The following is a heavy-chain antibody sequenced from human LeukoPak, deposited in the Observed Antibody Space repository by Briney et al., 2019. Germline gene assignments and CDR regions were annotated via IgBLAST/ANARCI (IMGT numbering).Heavy chain of an antibody. D-gene: IGHD3-10*01. CDR1: GYTFTSYD. CDR2: MNPNSGNT. J-gene: IGHJ4*02. V-gene: IGHV1-8*01. Sequence: ASVKVSCKASGYTFTSYDINWVRQATGQGLEWMGWMNPNSGNTGYAQKFQGRVTMTRNTSISTAYMELSSLRSEDTAVYYCARGSPFGSVLLWFGELFGGEERDYWGQGTLVTVSS. CDR3: ARGSPFGSVLLWFGELFGGEERDY.